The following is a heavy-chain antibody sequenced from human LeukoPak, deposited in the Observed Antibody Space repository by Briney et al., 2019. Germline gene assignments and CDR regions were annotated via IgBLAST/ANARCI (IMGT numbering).Heavy chain of an antibody. Sequence: GGSLRLSCAASGFTFSSYWMSWVRQAPGKGLEWVANIKQDGSEKYYVDSVKGRFTISRDNAKNSLYLQMNSLRAEDTAVYYCARGPDSPGGRSYVWGSYRKNYYFDYWGQGTLVTVSS. CDR3: ARGPDSPGGRSYVWGSYRKNYYFDY. V-gene: IGHV3-7*01. J-gene: IGHJ4*02. CDR1: GFTFSSYW. D-gene: IGHD3-16*02. CDR2: IKQDGSEK.